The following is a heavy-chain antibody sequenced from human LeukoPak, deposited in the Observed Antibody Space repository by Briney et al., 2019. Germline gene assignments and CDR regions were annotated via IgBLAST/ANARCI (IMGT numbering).Heavy chain of an antibody. D-gene: IGHD3-9*01. J-gene: IGHJ3*01. Sequence: GGTLRLSCAASGFTFNIYDMTWVRQAPGKGLEWVSGISGSGGSTYVADSVKGRFTVSRDNSENTLSLQMNILRPEDTAVYYCAKDRYFDWLLQPYAFDAWGQGTLVTVS. CDR3: AKDRYFDWLLQPYAFDA. CDR1: GFTFNIYD. CDR2: ISGSGGST. V-gene: IGHV3-23*01.